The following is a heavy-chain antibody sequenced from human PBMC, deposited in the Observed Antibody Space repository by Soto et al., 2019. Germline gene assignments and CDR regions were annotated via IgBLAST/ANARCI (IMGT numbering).Heavy chain of an antibody. V-gene: IGHV1-8*01. Sequence: QVQLVQSGAEVKKPGASVKVSCKASGYTFTSYDINWVRQATGQGLEWMGWMNPNSGNPGYAQKFQCRVTMTRNPSISTAYIELSSLRSEDTAVYYCARGINYYDSGDDAFDIWGQGTMVTVSS. CDR1: GYTFTSYD. J-gene: IGHJ3*02. CDR3: ARGINYYDSGDDAFDI. D-gene: IGHD3-10*01. CDR2: MNPNSGNP.